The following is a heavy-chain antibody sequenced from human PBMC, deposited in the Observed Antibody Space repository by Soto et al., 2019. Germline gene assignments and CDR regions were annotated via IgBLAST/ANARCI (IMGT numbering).Heavy chain of an antibody. CDR1: GYTFTSYA. V-gene: IGHV1-18*01. J-gene: IGHJ4*02. Sequence: ASVKVSCKASGYTFTSYAMHWVRQAPGQGLEWMGWISAYNGNTNYAQKLQGRVTMTTDTSTSTAYMELRSLRSDDTAVYYCARDPSLDYYDSSGYWDYWGQGTLVTVSS. CDR2: ISAYNGNT. D-gene: IGHD3-22*01. CDR3: ARDPSLDYYDSSGYWDY.